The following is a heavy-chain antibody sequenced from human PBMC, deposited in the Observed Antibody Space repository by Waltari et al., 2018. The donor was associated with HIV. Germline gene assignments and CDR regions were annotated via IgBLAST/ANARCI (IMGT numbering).Heavy chain of an antibody. CDR3: ARDTSFWSSPDLDAFDI. J-gene: IGHJ3*02. Sequence: EVQLVESGGGLVKPGGSLRLSCAASGFTFSSYSMNWVRQAPGKGLEWVSSISRSSSYINYADSGKGRFTISRDNAKNSLYLQMNSLRAEDTAVYYCARDTSFWSSPDLDAFDIWGQGTMVTVSS. D-gene: IGHD3-3*01. CDR1: GFTFSSYS. CDR2: ISRSSSYI. V-gene: IGHV3-21*01.